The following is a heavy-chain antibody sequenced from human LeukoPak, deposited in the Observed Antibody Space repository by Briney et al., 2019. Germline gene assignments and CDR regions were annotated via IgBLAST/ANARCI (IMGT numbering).Heavy chain of an antibody. Sequence: ASVKVSCKASGGTFSSYAISWVRQAPGQGLEWMGWINTNTGNPTYAQGFTGRFVFSLDTSVSTAYLQISSLKAEDTAVYYCARDRGMGELRQVGWFDPWGQGTLVTVSS. CDR2: INTNTGNP. D-gene: IGHD3-16*01. CDR3: ARDRGMGELRQVGWFDP. CDR1: GGTFSSYA. J-gene: IGHJ5*02. V-gene: IGHV7-4-1*02.